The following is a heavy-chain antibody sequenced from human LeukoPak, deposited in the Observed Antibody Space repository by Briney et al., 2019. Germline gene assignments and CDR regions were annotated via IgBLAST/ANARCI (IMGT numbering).Heavy chain of an antibody. CDR2: ISAYNGNT. CDR1: GYTFTSYG. D-gene: IGHD2-15*01. J-gene: IGHJ6*02. CDR3: ARDFHCSGGSCYPYYYYGMDV. V-gene: IGHV1-18*01. Sequence: ASVKVSCKASGYTFTSYGISWVRQAPGQGLEWMGWISAYNGNTNYAQKFQGRVTMTRDTSISTAYMELSRLRSDDTAVYYCARDFHCSGGSCYPYYYYGMDVWGQGTTVTVSS.